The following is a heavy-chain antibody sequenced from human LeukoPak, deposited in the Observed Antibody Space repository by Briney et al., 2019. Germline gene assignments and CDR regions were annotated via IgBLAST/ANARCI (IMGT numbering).Heavy chain of an antibody. D-gene: IGHD3-16*01. CDR1: GFTVSSNY. Sequence: GGSLRLSCAASGFTVSSNYMSWVRQAPGKGLEWVSVIYSGGSTYYADSVKGRFTISRNNSKNTMYLQMNSVTAEDTAVYYCARARLNTSDYSDCWGQGTLVTVSS. V-gene: IGHV3-53*01. J-gene: IGHJ4*02. CDR2: IYSGGST. CDR3: ARARLNTSDYSDC.